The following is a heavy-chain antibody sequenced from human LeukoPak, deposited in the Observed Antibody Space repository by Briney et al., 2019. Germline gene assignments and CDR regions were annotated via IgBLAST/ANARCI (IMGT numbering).Heavy chain of an antibody. CDR2: INPNSGGT. J-gene: IGHJ4*02. V-gene: IGHV1-2*06. CDR3: ARDLAVFGDSSGYRVDY. Sequence: ASVKVSCKAYGYTFTGYYMHWVRQAPGQGLEWMGRINPNSGGTNYAHKFQGRVTMTRDTSISTAYMELSRLRSDDTAVYYCARDLAVFGDSSGYRVDYWGQGTLVTVSS. D-gene: IGHD3-22*01. CDR1: GYTFTGYY.